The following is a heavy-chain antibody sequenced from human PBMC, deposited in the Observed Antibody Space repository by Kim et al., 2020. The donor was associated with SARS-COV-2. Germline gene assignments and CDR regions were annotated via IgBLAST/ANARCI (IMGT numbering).Heavy chain of an antibody. D-gene: IGHD6-13*01. Sequence: SETLSLTCTVSGGSISSYYWSWIRQPPGKGLEWIGDIYYSGRTNYNPSLKNRGTISVDTSKNQFPLKLSSVTAADTAVYYCASGSSWSEVDYWGQGNLVTVSS. CDR2: IYYSGRT. CDR3: ASGSSWSEVDY. V-gene: IGHV4-59*01. CDR1: GGSISSYY. J-gene: IGHJ4*02.